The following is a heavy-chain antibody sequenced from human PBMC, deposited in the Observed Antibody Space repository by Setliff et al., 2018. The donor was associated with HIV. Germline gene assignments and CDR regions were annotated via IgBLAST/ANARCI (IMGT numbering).Heavy chain of an antibody. CDR1: GGSISDNKYY. J-gene: IGHJ5*02. CDR2: IYHTGKT. Sequence: PSETLSLTCSVSGGSISDNKYYWSWIRQPPGKGLEWTGSIYHTGKTYYNSALKNRLTISVDTSKNQFSLELSSVTAADTAVYYCASRVYYYDESRILREEGFVPWGQGTQVTVSS. CDR3: ASRVYYYDESRILREEGFVP. D-gene: IGHD3-22*01. V-gene: IGHV4-39*01.